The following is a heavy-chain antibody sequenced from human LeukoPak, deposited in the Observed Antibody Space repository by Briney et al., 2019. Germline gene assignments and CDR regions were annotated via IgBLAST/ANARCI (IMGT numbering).Heavy chain of an antibody. CDR3: ASPYDSSGYYRG. CDR2: IIPIFGTA. J-gene: IGHJ4*02. CDR1: GGTFSSYA. Sequence: SVKVSCKASGGTFSSYAISWVRQAPGQGLEWMGGIIPIFGTANYAQKFQGRVTITADESTSTAYMELSSLRSEDTAVYYCASPYDSSGYYRGWGQGTLVTVSS. V-gene: IGHV1-69*13. D-gene: IGHD3-22*01.